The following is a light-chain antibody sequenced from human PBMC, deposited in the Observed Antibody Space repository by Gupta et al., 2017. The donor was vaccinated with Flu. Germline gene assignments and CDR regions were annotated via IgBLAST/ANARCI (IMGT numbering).Light chain of an antibody. J-gene: IGKJ4*01. CDR3: QQYNLWPPLT. V-gene: IGKV3-15*01. Sequence: EVVLTQSPATLSVSTGGRVSLSCRASQNVNNNLAWYQQKPGQAPRLLIYSAASRATGVPARFSGAGSWTYFTLTVSGLLSEDSAIYYCQQYNLWPPLTFGGGTKLEI. CDR1: QNVNNN. CDR2: SAA.